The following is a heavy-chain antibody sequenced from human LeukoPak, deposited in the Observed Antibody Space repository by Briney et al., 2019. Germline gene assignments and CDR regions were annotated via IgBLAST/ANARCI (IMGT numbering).Heavy chain of an antibody. J-gene: IGHJ5*02. CDR2: INSDGSST. D-gene: IGHD6-13*01. CDR1: GFTFSSYW. Sequence: GGSLRLSCAASGFTFSSYWMHWVRQAPGKGLVWVSRINSDGSSTSYADSVKGRFTISRDNAKNTLYLQMNSLRAEDTAVYYCARGIAAAGTARWFDPWGQGTLVTVSS. CDR3: ARGIAAAGTARWFDP. V-gene: IGHV3-74*01.